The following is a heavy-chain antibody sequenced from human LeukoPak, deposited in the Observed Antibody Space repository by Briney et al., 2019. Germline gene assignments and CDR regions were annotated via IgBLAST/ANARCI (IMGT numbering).Heavy chain of an antibody. D-gene: IGHD1-26*01. V-gene: IGHV4-31*03. CDR3: ARFSRGSYNQHYFDY. CDR2: IYYSGST. J-gene: IGHJ4*02. Sequence: PSETLSLTCTVSGGSISSGGYYWSWIRQHPGKGLEWFGYIYYSGSTYYNPSLKSRVTISVDTSKNQFSLKLSSVTAADTAVYYCARFSRGSYNQHYFDYWGQGTLVTVSS. CDR1: GGSISSGGYY.